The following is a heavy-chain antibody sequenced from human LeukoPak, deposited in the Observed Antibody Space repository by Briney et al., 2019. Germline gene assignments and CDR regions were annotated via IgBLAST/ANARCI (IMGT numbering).Heavy chain of an antibody. CDR1: GFTFSSYG. J-gene: IGHJ4*02. Sequence: GGSLRLSCAASGFTFSSYGMNWVRQAPGKGLEWVSYISNSGSIIYYADSMKGRFTISRDNAKNSLYLQMNSLRAEDTAVYYCARAGQFDYWGQGTLVTVSS. CDR2: ISNSGSII. CDR3: ARAGQFDY. V-gene: IGHV3-48*03.